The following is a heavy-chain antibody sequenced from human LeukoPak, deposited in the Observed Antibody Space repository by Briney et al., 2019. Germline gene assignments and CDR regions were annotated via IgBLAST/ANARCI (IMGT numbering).Heavy chain of an antibody. D-gene: IGHD1-7*01. Sequence: ASVKVSCKASGYTFTSYGISWVRQAPGQGLEWMGWISAYNGNTNYAQKLQGRVTMTTDTSTSTAYVELRSLRSDDTAVYYCARIRLTGTTHNWFDPWGQGTLVTVSS. CDR2: ISAYNGNT. V-gene: IGHV1-18*01. CDR3: ARIRLTGTTHNWFDP. CDR1: GYTFTSYG. J-gene: IGHJ5*02.